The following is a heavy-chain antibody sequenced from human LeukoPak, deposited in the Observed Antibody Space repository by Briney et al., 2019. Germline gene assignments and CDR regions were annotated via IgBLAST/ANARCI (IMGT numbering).Heavy chain of an antibody. V-gene: IGHV5-51*01. J-gene: IGHJ5*02. CDR3: ARRITMVRGDLNWFDP. CDR2: IYPGDSDT. D-gene: IGHD3-10*01. CDR1: GYSFTSYW. Sequence: GESLKISCKGSGYSFTSYWIGWVRQMPGKGLEWMGIIYPGDSDTRYSPSFQGQVTISADKSISTAYLQWSSLKASGTAMYYCARRITMVRGDLNWFDPWGQGTLVTVSS.